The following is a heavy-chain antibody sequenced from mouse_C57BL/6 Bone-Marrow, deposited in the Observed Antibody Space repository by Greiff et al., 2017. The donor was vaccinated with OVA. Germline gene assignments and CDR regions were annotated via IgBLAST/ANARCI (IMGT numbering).Heavy chain of an antibody. CDR1: GYTFTDYY. J-gene: IGHJ4*01. CDR3: ASAYYSNLYYAMDY. CDR2: INPNNGGT. V-gene: IGHV1-26*01. Sequence: VQLQQSGPELVKPGASVKISCKASGYTFTDYYMNWVKQSHGKSLEWIGDINPNNGGTSYNQKFKGKATLTVDKSSSTAYMELRSLTSEDSAVYDCASAYYSNLYYAMDYWGQGTSVTVSS. D-gene: IGHD2-5*01.